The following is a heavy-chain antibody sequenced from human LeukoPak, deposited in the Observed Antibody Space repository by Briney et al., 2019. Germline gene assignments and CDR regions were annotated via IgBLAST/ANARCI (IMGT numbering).Heavy chain of an antibody. D-gene: IGHD3-10*01. V-gene: IGHV3-30*03. CDR1: GFTFSSYG. J-gene: IGHJ4*02. CDR2: ISYDGSNK. CDR3: ARDKVESLWFGELLPDY. Sequence: GGSLRLSCAASGFTFSSYGMHWVRQAPGKGLEWVAVISYDGSNKYYADSVKGRFTISRDNSKNTLYLQMNSLRAEDTAVYYCARDKVESLWFGELLPDYWGQGTLVTVSS.